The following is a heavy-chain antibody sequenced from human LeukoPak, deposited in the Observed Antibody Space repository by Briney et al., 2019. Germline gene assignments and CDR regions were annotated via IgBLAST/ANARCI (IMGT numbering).Heavy chain of an antibody. D-gene: IGHD2-15*01. CDR2: IRSKTYGGTT. Sequence: PGGSLRLSCTASGFTFGDYAMSWVRQAPGKGLEWVGFIRSKTYGGTTEYAASVKGRFTISRDDSKSIAYLQMNSLKTEDTAVYYCTRVALPHLPPHYYYYYMDVWGKGTTVTVSS. J-gene: IGHJ6*03. CDR1: GFTFGDYA. CDR3: TRVALPHLPPHYYYYYMDV. V-gene: IGHV3-49*04.